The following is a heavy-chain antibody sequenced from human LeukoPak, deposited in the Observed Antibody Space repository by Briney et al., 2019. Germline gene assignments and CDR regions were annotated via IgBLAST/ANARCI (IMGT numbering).Heavy chain of an antibody. J-gene: IGHJ4*02. CDR1: GFTLSSYA. CDR3: ARDYGGSSPFDY. D-gene: IGHD4-23*01. V-gene: IGHV3-23*01. CDR2: IIGSGRDT. Sequence: GGSLRLSCAASGFTLSSYAMNWVRQTPGKRLEWVSSIIGSGRDTYYADSVKGRITISRDNSKNTVYLQMNSLRAEDTAVYYCARDYGGSSPFDYWGQGTLVTVSS.